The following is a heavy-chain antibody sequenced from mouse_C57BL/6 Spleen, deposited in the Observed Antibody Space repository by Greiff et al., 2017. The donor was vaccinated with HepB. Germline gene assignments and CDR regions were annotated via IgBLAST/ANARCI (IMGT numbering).Heavy chain of an antibody. CDR3: ARGGNYGGAMDY. CDR2: INPSTGGT. V-gene: IGHV1-42*01. CDR1: GYSFTGYY. Sequence: VQLKQSGPELVKPGASVKISCKASGYSFTGYYMNWVKQSPEKSLEWIGEINPSTGGTTYNQKFKAKATLTVDKSSSTAYMQLKSLTSEDSAVYYCARGGNYGGAMDYWGQGTSVTVSS. J-gene: IGHJ4*01. D-gene: IGHD2-1*01.